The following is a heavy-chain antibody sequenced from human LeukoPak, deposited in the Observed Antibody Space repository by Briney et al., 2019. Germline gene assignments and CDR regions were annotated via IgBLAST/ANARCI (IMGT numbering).Heavy chain of an antibody. D-gene: IGHD7-27*01. CDR1: GFIFSSYP. V-gene: IGHV3-21*04. Sequence: GGSLRLSCAASGFIFSSYPLNWVRQAPGKGLEWVSTISGDSSYIQYADSVKGRFTISRDNTKNSLFLQMNSLRAEDTAVYYCAKDGGLWVSAHWGDSWGRGTLVTVSS. J-gene: IGHJ4*02. CDR2: ISGDSSYI. CDR3: AKDGGLWVSAHWGDS.